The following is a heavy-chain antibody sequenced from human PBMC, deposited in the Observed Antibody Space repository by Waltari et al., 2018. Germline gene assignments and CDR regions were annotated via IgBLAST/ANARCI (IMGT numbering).Heavy chain of an antibody. Sequence: GVSITSNRHYWGWIRQPPGQGLEWIGTMSYTGATYSSPSLDSRVTVSRDTSKNQLSLKLVSVTAADTAGYYCATYIGASVGTAAFDV. CDR3: ATYIGASVGTAAFDV. CDR1: GVSITSNRHY. V-gene: IGHV4-39*01. CDR2: MSYTGAT. J-gene: IGHJ3*01. D-gene: IGHD5-12*01.